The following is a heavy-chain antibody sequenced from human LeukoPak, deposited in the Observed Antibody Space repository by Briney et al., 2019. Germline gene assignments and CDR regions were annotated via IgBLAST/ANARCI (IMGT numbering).Heavy chain of an antibody. J-gene: IGHJ6*02. CDR2: ISSSGSAI. D-gene: IGHD3-10*02. CDR3: AKDVRPGGGGMDV. CDR1: GFTFSSYE. V-gene: IGHV3-48*03. Sequence: GGSLRLSCAASGFTFSSYEMNWVRQAPGKGLEWVSYISSSGSAIYYADSVKGRFTISRDNAKNSLYLQMNSLKAEDTAIYYCAKDVRPGGGGMDVWGQGTTVTVSS.